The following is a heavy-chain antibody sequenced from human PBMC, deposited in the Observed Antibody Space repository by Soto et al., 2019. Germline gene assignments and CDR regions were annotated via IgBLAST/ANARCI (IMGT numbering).Heavy chain of an antibody. CDR1: GFTFSSYI. CDR2: IWNEGTSK. Sequence: QVQLAESGGGVVQPGRSLRLSCAASGFTFSSYIMHWVRQAPGKGLEWVALIWNEGTSKHYADSAKGRFTSSRDNSNRSVYLQLISVRDEDTAVYYCAREGHGYRRSDGGFDNWGQGALVAVSS. D-gene: IGHD5-12*01. V-gene: IGHV3-33*01. J-gene: IGHJ4*02. CDR3: AREGHGYRRSDGGFDN.